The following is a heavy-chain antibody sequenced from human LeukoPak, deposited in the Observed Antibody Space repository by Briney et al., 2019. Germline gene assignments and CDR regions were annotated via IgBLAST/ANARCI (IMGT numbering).Heavy chain of an antibody. J-gene: IGHJ4*02. CDR2: INHKSGGT. D-gene: IGHD3-22*01. Sequence: ASVKLSCKASGYTFIDYYIHLVRQAPGQGLEWMGWINHKSGGTNYAQTFQGRVTMTRDTSISTAYMELSRLRSDDMAVYYCARGYYYESSASGGYWGQGTLVTVSS. CDR1: GYTFIDYY. CDR3: ARGYYYESSASGGY. V-gene: IGHV1-2*02.